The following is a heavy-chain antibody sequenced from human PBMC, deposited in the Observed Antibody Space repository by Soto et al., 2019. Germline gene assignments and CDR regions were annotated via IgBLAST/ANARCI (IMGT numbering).Heavy chain of an antibody. CDR1: GGSISSSSYY. Sequence: SETLSLTCTVSGGSISSSSYYLGWIRQPPGKGLEWIGSIYYSGSTYYNPSLKSRVTISVDTSKNQFSLKLSSVTAADTAVYYCARTTPPKKGSGGIFDYWGQGTLVTVSS. J-gene: IGHJ4*02. D-gene: IGHD2-15*01. CDR3: ARTTPPKKGSGGIFDY. V-gene: IGHV4-39*07. CDR2: IYYSGST.